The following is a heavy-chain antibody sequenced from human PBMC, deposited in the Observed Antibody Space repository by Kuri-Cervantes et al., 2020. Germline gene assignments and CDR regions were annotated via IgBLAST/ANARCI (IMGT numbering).Heavy chain of an antibody. V-gene: IGHV3-15*01. CDR2: IKGKNDNGAT. CDR1: GFTFSAAW. Sequence: GESLKISCVASGFTFSAAWMSWVRQAPGKGLEWVGRIKGKNDNGATDYAAPVKGRFTISRDISRNSLFLQMNSLKTEDTAVYYCTTSGGDYRYFDDWGRGTLVTVSS. J-gene: IGHJ4*02. D-gene: IGHD2-21*02. CDR3: TTSGGDYRYFDD.